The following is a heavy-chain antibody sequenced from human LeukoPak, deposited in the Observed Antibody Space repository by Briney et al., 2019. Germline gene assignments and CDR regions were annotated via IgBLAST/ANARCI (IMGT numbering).Heavy chain of an antibody. J-gene: IGHJ5*02. Sequence: GGSLRLSCAASGFTFSSYAMSWVRQAPGKGLEWVSSISGSGGSTYYADSVKGRFTISRDNSKNTLYLQMNSLRAEDTAVYYCAKDLGPYYGDYVYNWFDPWGQGTLVTVSS. CDR3: AKDLGPYYGDYVYNWFDP. CDR2: ISGSGGST. D-gene: IGHD4-17*01. CDR1: GFTFSSYA. V-gene: IGHV3-23*01.